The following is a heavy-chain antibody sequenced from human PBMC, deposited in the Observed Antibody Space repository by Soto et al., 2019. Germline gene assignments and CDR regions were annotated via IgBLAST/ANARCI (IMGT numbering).Heavy chain of an antibody. CDR2: IYYSGST. J-gene: IGHJ4*02. Sequence: TLSLTCTVSGGSVSSGSYYWSWIRQPPGKGLEWIGYIYYSGSTYYNPSLKSRVTISVDTSKNQFSLKLSSVTAADTAVYYCARSLLGWLRHEYYFDYWGQGTLVTVSS. V-gene: IGHV4-39*01. D-gene: IGHD5-12*01. CDR1: GGSVSSGSYY. CDR3: ARSLLGWLRHEYYFDY.